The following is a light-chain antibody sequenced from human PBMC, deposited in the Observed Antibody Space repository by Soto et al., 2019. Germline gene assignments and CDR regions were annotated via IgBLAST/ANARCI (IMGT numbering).Light chain of an antibody. Sequence: QSALTQPPSASGSPGQSVTISCTGTSSDVGGYNYVSWYQQHPGKAPKLMIYEVSKRPSGVPDRFSGSKSGNTASLTVSGLQAEDEADEYCSSYAGSNLGVFGGGTKLTVL. CDR2: EVS. V-gene: IGLV2-8*01. CDR3: SSYAGSNLGV. CDR1: SSDVGGYNY. J-gene: IGLJ3*02.